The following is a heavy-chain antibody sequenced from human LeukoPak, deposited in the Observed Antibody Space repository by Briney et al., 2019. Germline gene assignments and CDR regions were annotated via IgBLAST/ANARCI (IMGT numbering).Heavy chain of an antibody. J-gene: IGHJ4*02. D-gene: IGHD3-16*01. CDR1: GGSISSYY. V-gene: IGHV4-59*01. CDR2: IYYSGST. CDR3: ARAGRGRDDFDY. Sequence: PSETLSLTCTVSGGSISSYYWSWIRQPPGKGLEWIGYIYYSGSTNYNPSLKSRVTISVDTSKNQFSLKLSSVTAADTAVYYRARAGRGRDDFDYWGQGTLVTVSS.